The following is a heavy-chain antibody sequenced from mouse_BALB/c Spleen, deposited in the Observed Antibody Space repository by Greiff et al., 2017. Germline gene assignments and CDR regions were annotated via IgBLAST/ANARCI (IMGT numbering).Heavy chain of an antibody. V-gene: IGHV1-5*01. CDR3: TRMRDYDAWFAY. D-gene: IGHD2-4*01. Sequence: VQLKESGTVLARPGASVKMSCKASGYSFTSYWMHWVKQRPGQGLEWIGAIYPGNSDTSYNQKFKGKAKLTAVTSASTAYMELSSLTNEDSAVYYCTRMRDYDAWFAYWGQGTLVTVSA. CDR1: GYSFTSYW. J-gene: IGHJ3*01. CDR2: IYPGNSDT.